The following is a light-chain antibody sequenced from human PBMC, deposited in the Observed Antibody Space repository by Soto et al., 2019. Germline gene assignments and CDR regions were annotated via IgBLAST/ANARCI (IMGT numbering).Light chain of an antibody. J-gene: IGKJ4*01. CDR3: QQRSNWFLT. CDR2: GAS. Sequence: EIVLAQSPGTLSLSPGERATLSCRASQSIRSNYLAWYQQKPGQAPRLLIYGASNRATGIPDRFSGSGSGTDFTLTISRLEPEDFAVYYCQQRSNWFLTFGGGTKVDI. V-gene: IGKV3D-20*02. CDR1: QSIRSNY.